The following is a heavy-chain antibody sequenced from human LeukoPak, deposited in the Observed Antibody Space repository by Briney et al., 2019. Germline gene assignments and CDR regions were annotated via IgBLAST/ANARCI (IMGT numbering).Heavy chain of an antibody. D-gene: IGHD6-19*01. CDR3: ASIAVAGSSSDY. CDR1: GFTFDDYA. Sequence: PGRSLRLSCAASGFTFDDYAMHWVRQAPGKGLEWVSGISWNSGSIGYADSVKGRFTISRDNAKNSLYLQMNSLRAEDTALYYCASIAVAGSSSDYWAQGTLVTVSS. J-gene: IGHJ4*02. V-gene: IGHV3-9*01. CDR2: ISWNSGSI.